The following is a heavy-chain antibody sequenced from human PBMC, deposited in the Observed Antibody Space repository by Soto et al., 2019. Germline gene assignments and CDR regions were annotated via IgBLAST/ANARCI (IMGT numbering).Heavy chain of an antibody. D-gene: IGHD3-10*01. J-gene: IGHJ5*02. CDR2: ISAYNGNT. V-gene: IGHV1-18*01. Sequence: QVQLVQSGAEVKKPGASVKVSCKASGYTFTSYGISWVRQAPGQGLEWMGWISAYNGNTNYAQKLQGRVTMTTDTXXRXASXELRSLRSDDTAVYSCARENPGLWFGGKNNTWFDPWGQGTLVTVSS. CDR1: GYTFTSYG. CDR3: ARENPGLWFGGKNNTWFDP.